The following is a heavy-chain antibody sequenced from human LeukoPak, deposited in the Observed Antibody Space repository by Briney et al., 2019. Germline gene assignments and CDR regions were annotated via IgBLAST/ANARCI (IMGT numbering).Heavy chain of an antibody. CDR1: GGSISSGGYY. V-gene: IGHV4-31*03. CDR2: IYYSGST. CDR3: ARPPTVRTYMDV. J-gene: IGHJ6*03. Sequence: PSETLSLTCTVSGGSISSGGYYWSWIRQHPGKGLEWIGYIYYSGSTYYNPSLKSRVTISVDTSKNQFSLKLSSVTAADTAVYYCARPPTVRTYMDVWGKGTTVTVSS. D-gene: IGHD3-22*01.